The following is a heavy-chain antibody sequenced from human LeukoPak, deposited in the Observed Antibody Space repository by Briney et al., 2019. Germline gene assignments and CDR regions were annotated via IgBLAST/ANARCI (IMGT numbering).Heavy chain of an antibody. CDR1: GYNFTSYW. CDR3: ARGAEGAFDI. J-gene: IGHJ3*02. Sequence: GESLKISCKGSGYNFTSYWIGWVRQMPGKGLEWMGWMNPNSGNTGYAQKFQGRVTMTRNTSISTAYMELSSLRSEDTAVYYCARGAEGAFDIWGQGTMVTVSS. CDR2: MNPNSGNT. V-gene: IGHV1-8*02.